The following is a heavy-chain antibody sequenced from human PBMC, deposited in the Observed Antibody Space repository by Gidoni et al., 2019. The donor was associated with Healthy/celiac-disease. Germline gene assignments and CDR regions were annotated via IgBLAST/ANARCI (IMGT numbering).Heavy chain of an antibody. CDR2: ISSSSSTI. CDR1: GFTFSSYS. Sequence: EVQLVESGGGLVQPGGSLRLSCAASGFTFSSYSMNWVRQAPGKGLEWVSYISSSSSTIYYADSVKGRFTISRDNAKNSLYLQMNSLRAEDTAVYYCARQDIVVADNWFDPWGQGTLVTVSS. CDR3: ARQDIVVADNWFDP. V-gene: IGHV3-48*04. D-gene: IGHD2-15*01. J-gene: IGHJ5*02.